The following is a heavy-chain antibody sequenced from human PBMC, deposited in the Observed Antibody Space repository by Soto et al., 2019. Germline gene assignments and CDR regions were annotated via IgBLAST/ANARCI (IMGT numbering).Heavy chain of an antibody. CDR2: IYYSGST. Sequence: SETLSLTCTVSGGSISSYYWSWIRQPPGKGLEWIGYIYYSGSTNYNPSLKSRVTISVDTSKNQFSLKLSSVTAADTAVYYCARDRSGAYGYYYGMDVWGQGTTVTVSS. D-gene: IGHD3-3*01. J-gene: IGHJ6*02. CDR3: ARDRSGAYGYYYGMDV. V-gene: IGHV4-59*01. CDR1: GGSISSYY.